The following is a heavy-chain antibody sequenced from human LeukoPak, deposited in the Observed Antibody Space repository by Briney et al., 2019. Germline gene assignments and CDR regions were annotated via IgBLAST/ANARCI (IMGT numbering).Heavy chain of an antibody. J-gene: IGHJ5*02. V-gene: IGHV3-33*01. CDR3: ARAGGYCSGGSCYRGYSWFDP. D-gene: IGHD2-15*01. CDR1: GFTFSSSG. CDR2: ILYTGSNK. Sequence: SGGSLRLSCAASGFTFSSSGMHWVRQAPGKGLERVAVILYTGSNKSYADSVKDRFTISRDNSKNTLYLQMNSLRVEDTAVYYCARAGGYCSGGSCYRGYSWFDPWGQGTLVTGSS.